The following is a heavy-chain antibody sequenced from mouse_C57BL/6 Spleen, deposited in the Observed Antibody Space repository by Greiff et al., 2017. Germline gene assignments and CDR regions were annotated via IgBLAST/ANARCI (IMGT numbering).Heavy chain of an antibody. Sequence: QVHVKQSGAELAKPGASVKLSCKASGYTFTSYWMHWVKQRPGQGLEWIGYINPSSGYTKYNQKFRDKATLTADKSSSTAYMQLSSLTYEDSAVYYCAREEPHFDYWGQGTTLTVSS. CDR2: INPSSGYT. CDR3: AREEPHFDY. V-gene: IGHV1-7*01. J-gene: IGHJ2*01. CDR1: GYTFTSYW.